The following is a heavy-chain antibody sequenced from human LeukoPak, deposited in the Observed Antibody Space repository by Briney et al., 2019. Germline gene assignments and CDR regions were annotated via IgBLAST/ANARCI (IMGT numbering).Heavy chain of an antibody. CDR1: GFTFDDYA. V-gene: IGHV3-9*01. J-gene: IGHJ4*02. Sequence: GRSLRLSCAASGFTFDDYAMHWVRQAPGKGLEWVSGISWNSGSIGYADSVKGRFTISRDNAKNSLYLQMNSLRAEDTALYYCAKDSYYDSSGYGSFDYWGQGTLVTVSS. CDR2: ISWNSGSI. CDR3: AKDSYYDSSGYGSFDY. D-gene: IGHD3-22*01.